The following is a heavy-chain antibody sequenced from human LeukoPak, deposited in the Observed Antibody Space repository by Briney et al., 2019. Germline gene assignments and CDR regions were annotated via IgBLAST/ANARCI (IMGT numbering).Heavy chain of an antibody. Sequence: PSETLSLTCTVSGGSISSYYWSWIRQPPGKGLEWIGYIYYSGSTNYNPSLKSRVTISVDTSKNQFSLKLSSVTAADTAVYYCARKGLHWFYDYWGQGTLVTVSS. D-gene: IGHD3-10*01. J-gene: IGHJ4*02. CDR2: IYYSGST. V-gene: IGHV4-59*01. CDR3: ARKGLHWFYDY. CDR1: GGSISSYY.